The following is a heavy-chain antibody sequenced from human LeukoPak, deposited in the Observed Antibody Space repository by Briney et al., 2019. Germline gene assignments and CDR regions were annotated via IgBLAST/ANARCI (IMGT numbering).Heavy chain of an antibody. J-gene: IGHJ5*02. D-gene: IGHD3-10*01. V-gene: IGHV4-4*07. CDR2: IYTSGST. Sequence: SETLSLTCTVSGGSISSYYWSWIRQPAGKGLEWIGRIYTSGSTDYNPSLKSRVTMSVDTSKHQFSLKLSSVTAADTAVYYCARSRAFGELLNWFDPWGQGTLVTVSS. CDR1: GGSISSYY. CDR3: ARSRAFGELLNWFDP.